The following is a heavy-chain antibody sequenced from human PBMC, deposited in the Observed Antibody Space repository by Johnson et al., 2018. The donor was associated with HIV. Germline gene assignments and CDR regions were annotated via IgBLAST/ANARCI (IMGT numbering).Heavy chain of an antibody. D-gene: IGHD6-19*01. J-gene: IGHJ3*02. CDR3: ARDQSNGWNRGAFDI. V-gene: IGHV3-23*04. CDR2: ISGSGGST. CDR1: GFTFSSYA. Sequence: VQLVESGGGLVQPGGSLRLSCAASGFTFSSYAMSWVRQAPGKGLEWVSAISGSGGSTYYADSVKGRFTISRDNSKNTLYLQMSSLKVEDTAVYYCARDQSNGWNRGAFDILGQGTVVTVSS.